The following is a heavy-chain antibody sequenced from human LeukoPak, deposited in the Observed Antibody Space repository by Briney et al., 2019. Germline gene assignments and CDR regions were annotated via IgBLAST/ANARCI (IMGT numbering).Heavy chain of an antibody. J-gene: IGHJ5*02. CDR1: GGTISIYY. CDR2: IYNSGST. D-gene: IGHD3-16*01. CDR3: ARDRELGS. V-gene: IGHV4-59*01. Sequence: SETLSLTCIVSGGTISIYYWNWIRQPPGKGLEWIGYIYNSGSTDYNPSLKRRVTISADTSKNQFSLKLTSVTAADTAVYYCARDRELGSWGQGILVTVSS.